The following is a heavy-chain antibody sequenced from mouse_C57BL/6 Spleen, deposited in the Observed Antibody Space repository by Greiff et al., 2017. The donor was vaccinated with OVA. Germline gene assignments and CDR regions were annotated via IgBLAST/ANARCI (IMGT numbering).Heavy chain of an antibody. CDR3: ALYGSSSYWYFDV. D-gene: IGHD1-1*01. J-gene: IGHJ1*03. Sequence: EVKLMESVAELVRPGASVTLSCTASGFNIKNTYMHWVKQRPEQGLEWIGRIDPANGNTTYAPKFQGKATITADTSSNTAYLQLSILTSEDTAIYYCALYGSSSYWYFDVWGTGTTVTVSS. CDR2: IDPANGNT. V-gene: IGHV14-3*01. CDR1: GFNIKNTY.